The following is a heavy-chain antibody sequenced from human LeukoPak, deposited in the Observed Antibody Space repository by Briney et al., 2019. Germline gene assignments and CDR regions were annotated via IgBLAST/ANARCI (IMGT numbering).Heavy chain of an antibody. J-gene: IGHJ4*02. D-gene: IGHD6-13*01. V-gene: IGHV1-18*01. CDR2: ISAYNGNT. Sequence: GASVKVSCKASGYTFTSYGISWVRQAPGQGREWMGWISAYNGNTNYAQKLQGRGTMTTATSTSTAYMELRSLRSDDTAVYYCARDEGTQEGIAASFDDWGQRTLVTVSS. CDR3: ARDEGTQEGIAASFDD. CDR1: GYTFTSYG.